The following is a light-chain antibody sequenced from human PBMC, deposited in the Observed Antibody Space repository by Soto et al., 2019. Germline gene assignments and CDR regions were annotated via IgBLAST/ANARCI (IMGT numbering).Light chain of an antibody. V-gene: IGKV1-39*01. CDR2: AAS. Sequence: DLQMTQSPSSLSASVEDRVIITCRARQSISNHLNWYQQKPGKAPKLLIFAASSLQSGVPSRFSGSRSGPDFTLTISSLQPEDFATYYCQQSYSSPPTFGQGTKVEIK. CDR3: QQSYSSPPT. J-gene: IGKJ1*01. CDR1: QSISNH.